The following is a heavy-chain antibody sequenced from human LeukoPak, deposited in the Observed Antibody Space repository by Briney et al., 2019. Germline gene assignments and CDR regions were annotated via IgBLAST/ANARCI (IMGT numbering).Heavy chain of an antibody. D-gene: IGHD2-2*02. CDR3: ARLYCSSTSCYTDWYFGL. J-gene: IGHJ2*01. CDR2: IYHSGST. CDR1: GGSISSGGYS. Sequence: SETLSLTCAVSGGSISSGGYSWSWIRQPPGKGLEWIGYIYHSGSTYYNPSLKSRVTISVDRSKNQFSLKLSSVTAADTAVYYCARLYCSSTSCYTDWYFGLWGRGTLVTVSS. V-gene: IGHV4-30-2*01.